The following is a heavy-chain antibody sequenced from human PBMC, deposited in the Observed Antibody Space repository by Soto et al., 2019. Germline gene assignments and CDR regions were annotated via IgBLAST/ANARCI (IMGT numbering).Heavy chain of an antibody. D-gene: IGHD1-26*01. CDR3: AREGGDSGRSDY. CDR2: ISPSYGNT. Sequence: ASVKVSCKTSGYTFTNYGISWVRQAPGQGLEWMGWISPSYGNTKYAQKVQGRVAMTTETSTSTAYMELKSLTSDDTAVYYCAREGGDSGRSDYWGQGTLVTVS. CDR1: GYTFTNYG. V-gene: IGHV1-18*01. J-gene: IGHJ4*02.